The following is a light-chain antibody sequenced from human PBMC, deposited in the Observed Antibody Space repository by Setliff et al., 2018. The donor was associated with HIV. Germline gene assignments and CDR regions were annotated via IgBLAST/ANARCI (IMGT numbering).Light chain of an antibody. Sequence: DIQMTQSPSTLSASVGDRVIITCRASQSISIWLAWFQQKPGKAPKLLIYKASSLETGVPSRFSGSGSGTEFTLTISSLQPDDFATYYCQQYNDYPWTFGQGTKVDIK. CDR3: QQYNDYPWT. V-gene: IGKV1-5*03. CDR1: QSISIW. CDR2: KAS. J-gene: IGKJ1*01.